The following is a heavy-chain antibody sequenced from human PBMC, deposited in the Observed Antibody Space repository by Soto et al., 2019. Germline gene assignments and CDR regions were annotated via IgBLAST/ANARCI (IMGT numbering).Heavy chain of an antibody. CDR2: INHSGST. V-gene: IGHV4-34*01. Sequence: SETLCLTCAVYGGSFSGYDGSWIRQPPGKGLEWIGEINHSGSTNYNPSLKSRVTISVDTSKNQFSLKLSSVTAADTAVYYCARGLEVLRFLEWLPHLDYWGQGTLVTVSS. D-gene: IGHD3-3*01. CDR3: ARGLEVLRFLEWLPHLDY. CDR1: GGSFSGYD. J-gene: IGHJ4*02.